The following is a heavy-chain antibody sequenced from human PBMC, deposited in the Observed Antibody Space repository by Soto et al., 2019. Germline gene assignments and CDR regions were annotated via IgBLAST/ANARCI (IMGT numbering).Heavy chain of an antibody. CDR3: ARDGAGGYSYGYWNWFDP. J-gene: IGHJ5*02. CDR2: INPNSGGT. CDR1: GYTFTGYY. Sequence: ASVKVSCKSSGYTFTGYYMHWVRQAPGQGLEWMGWINPNSGGTNYAQKFQGRVTMTRDTSISTAYMELSRLRSDDTAVYYCARDGAGGYSYGYWNWFDPWGQGTLVTVSS. D-gene: IGHD5-18*01. V-gene: IGHV1-2*02.